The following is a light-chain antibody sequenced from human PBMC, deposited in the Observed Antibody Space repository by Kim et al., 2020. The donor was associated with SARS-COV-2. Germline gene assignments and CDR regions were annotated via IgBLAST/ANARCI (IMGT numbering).Light chain of an antibody. CDR1: QGIGTY. CDR2: RAS. CDR3: QQLNSYPWT. J-gene: IGKJ1*01. V-gene: IGKV1-9*01. Sequence: DIQLTHSPPFLSASVGDRVTITCRASQGIGTYLAWYQQIPGKAPKLLIYRASILQSGVPSRFSGSGSGTEFTLTISTLQPEDFAIYYCQQLNSYPWTFGQGTKVDIK.